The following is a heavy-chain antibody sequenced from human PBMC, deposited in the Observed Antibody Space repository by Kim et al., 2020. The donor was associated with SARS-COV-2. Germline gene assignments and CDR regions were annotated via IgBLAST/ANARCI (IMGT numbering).Heavy chain of an antibody. D-gene: IGHD3-3*01. V-gene: IGHV3-23*01. J-gene: IGHJ1*01. CDR3: AKVVSGVTYYDFWSGYPEYFQH. Sequence: GGSLRLSCAASGFTFSSYAMSWVRQAPGKGLEWVSAISGSGGSTYYADSVKGRFTISRDNSKNTLYLQMNSLRAEDTAVYYCAKVVSGVTYYDFWSGYPEYFQHWGQGTLVTVSS. CDR2: ISGSGGST. CDR1: GFTFSSYA.